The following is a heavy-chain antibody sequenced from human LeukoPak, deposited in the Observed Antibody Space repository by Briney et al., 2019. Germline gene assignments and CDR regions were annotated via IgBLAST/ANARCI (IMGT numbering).Heavy chain of an antibody. CDR1: GFTVSTNC. CDR2: ISYDGSNK. CDR3: ARGQERGYSSSWFLYFDY. V-gene: IGHV3-30*03. D-gene: IGHD6-13*01. Sequence: QPGGSLRLSCAASGFTVSTNCMTWVRQAPGKGLEWVAVISYDGSNKYYADSVKGRFTISRDNSKNTLYLQMNSLRAEDTAMYYCARGQERGYSSSWFLYFDYWGQGTLVTVSS. J-gene: IGHJ4*02.